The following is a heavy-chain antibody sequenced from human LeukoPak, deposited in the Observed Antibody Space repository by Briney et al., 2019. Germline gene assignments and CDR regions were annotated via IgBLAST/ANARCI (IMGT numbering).Heavy chain of an antibody. CDR3: ASSSSAARPAYYYMDV. Sequence: PSETLSLTCAVYGGSFSGYYWSWIRQPPGKGLEWIGETNHSGSTNYNPSLKSRVTISVDTSKNQFSLKLSSVTAADTAVYCCASSSSAARPAYYYMDVWGKGTTVTVSS. J-gene: IGHJ6*03. D-gene: IGHD6-6*01. CDR2: TNHSGST. V-gene: IGHV4-34*01. CDR1: GGSFSGYY.